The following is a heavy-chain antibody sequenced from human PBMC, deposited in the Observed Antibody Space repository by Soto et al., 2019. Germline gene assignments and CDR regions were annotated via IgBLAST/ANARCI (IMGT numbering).Heavy chain of an antibody. D-gene: IGHD2-15*01. CDR2: IKQDGSEK. CDR1: GFTFSSYW. CDR3: ARGRRGCSGGSCYHGSRAFDI. Sequence: ALRLSCAASGFTFSSYWMSWVRQAPGKGLEWVANIKQDGSEKYYVDSVKGRFTISRDNAKNSLYLQMNSLRAEDTAVYYCARGRRGCSGGSCYHGSRAFDIWGQGTMVTVSS. V-gene: IGHV3-7*03. J-gene: IGHJ3*02.